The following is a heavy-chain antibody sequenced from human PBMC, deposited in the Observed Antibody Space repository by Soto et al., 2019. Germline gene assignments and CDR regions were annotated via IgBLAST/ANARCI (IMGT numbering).Heavy chain of an antibody. J-gene: IGHJ4*02. CDR1: GGSISSGDYY. D-gene: IGHD2-2*01. CDR3: ARDQVVPAVYFDY. V-gene: IGHV4-30-4*01. Sequence: SETLSLTCTVSGGSISSGDYYWSWIRQPPGKGLEWIGYIYYSGSTYYNPSLKSRVTISVDTSKNQFSLKLSSVTAEDTAVYYCARDQVVPAVYFDYWGQGTLVTVSS. CDR2: IYYSGST.